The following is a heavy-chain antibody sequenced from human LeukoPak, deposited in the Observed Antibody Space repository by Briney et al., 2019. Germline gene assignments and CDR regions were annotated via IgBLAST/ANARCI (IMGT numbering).Heavy chain of an antibody. D-gene: IGHD3-10*01. V-gene: IGHV4-34*01. Sequence: SETLSLTCAVYGGSFSGYYWSWIRQPPGKGLEWIGEINHSGSTNYNPSLKSRVTISVDTSKNQFSLKLSSVTAADTAVYYCARIGPGSFVFDYWGQGTLVTVSS. J-gene: IGHJ4*02. CDR1: GGSFSGYY. CDR3: ARIGPGSFVFDY. CDR2: INHSGST.